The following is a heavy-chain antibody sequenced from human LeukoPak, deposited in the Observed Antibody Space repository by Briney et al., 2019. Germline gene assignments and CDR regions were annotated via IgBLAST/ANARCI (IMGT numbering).Heavy chain of an antibody. D-gene: IGHD3-22*01. CDR1: GFTFSNYG. CDR2: ISYDGSNK. V-gene: IGHV3-30*03. Sequence: GGSLRLSCAASGFTFSNYGMHWVRQAPGKGLEWVAVISYDGSNKYYADSVKGRFTISRDDSKNTLYLQMHSLRAEDTAVYYCARDSHKFDSSGYYPDAFDIWGQGTMVTVSS. CDR3: ARDSHKFDSSGYYPDAFDI. J-gene: IGHJ3*02.